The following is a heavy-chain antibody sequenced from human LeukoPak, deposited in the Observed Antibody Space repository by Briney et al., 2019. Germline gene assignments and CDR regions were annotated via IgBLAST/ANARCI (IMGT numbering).Heavy chain of an antibody. Sequence: PSETLSLTCTVSGDSIRNDDYYWSWIRQPPGKGLEWIGYVYYSGSTYYNPSLKSRFTISVDMSKNQFSLKLTSVTAADTAMYYCARAVTVGYDYDYWGQGTLVTVSS. CDR3: ARAVTVGYDYDY. CDR2: VYYSGST. CDR1: GDSIRNDDYY. V-gene: IGHV4-30-4*01. J-gene: IGHJ4*02. D-gene: IGHD4-23*01.